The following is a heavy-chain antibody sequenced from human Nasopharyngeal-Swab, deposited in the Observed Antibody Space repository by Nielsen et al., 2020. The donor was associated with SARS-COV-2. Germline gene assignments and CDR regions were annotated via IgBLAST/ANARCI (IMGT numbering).Heavy chain of an antibody. J-gene: IGHJ6*02. D-gene: IGHD4-17*01. CDR3: AAQYGDYLGYYYGMDV. V-gene: IGHV3-9*01. CDR1: GFTFDDYA. Sequence: GGSLRLSCAASGFTFDDYAMHWVRQAPGKGLEWVSGISWNSGSIGYADSVKGRFTISRNNAKNSLYPQMNSLRAEDTALYYCAAQYGDYLGYYYGMDVWGQGTTVTVSS. CDR2: ISWNSGSI.